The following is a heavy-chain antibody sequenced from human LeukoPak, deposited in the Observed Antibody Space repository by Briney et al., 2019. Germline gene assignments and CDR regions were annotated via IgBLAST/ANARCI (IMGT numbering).Heavy chain of an antibody. CDR2: IFPGDSDT. Sequence: GESLQISCKGSGYSFTSYWIGWGRRMPGKGLGGRGIIFPGDSDTRYSPSFQGQVTISADKSISTAYLQWSSLKASDTAMYYCARLGYCSSTSCYEKHYYFDYWGQGTLVTVSS. CDR3: ARLGYCSSTSCYEKHYYFDY. D-gene: IGHD2-2*01. V-gene: IGHV5-51*01. CDR1: GYSFTSYW. J-gene: IGHJ4*02.